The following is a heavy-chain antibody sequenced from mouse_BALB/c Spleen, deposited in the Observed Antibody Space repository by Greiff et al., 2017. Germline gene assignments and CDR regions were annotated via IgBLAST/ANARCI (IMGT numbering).Heavy chain of an antibody. D-gene: IGHD1-1*01. Sequence: VQRVESGAELARPGASVKMSCKASGYTFTSYTMHWVKQRPGQGLEWIGYINPSSGYTNYNQKFKDKATLTADKSSSTAYMQLSSLTSEDSAVYYCARRDYGSTFDYWGQGTTLTVSS. CDR2: INPSSGYT. CDR3: ARRDYGSTFDY. V-gene: IGHV1-4*01. J-gene: IGHJ2*01. CDR1: GYTFTSYT.